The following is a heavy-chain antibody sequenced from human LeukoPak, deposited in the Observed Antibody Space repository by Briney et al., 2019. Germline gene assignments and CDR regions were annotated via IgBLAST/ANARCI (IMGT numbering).Heavy chain of an antibody. J-gene: IGHJ4*02. CDR2: IYYSGTT. CDR1: GGSINSDNYY. V-gene: IGHV4-39*01. D-gene: IGHD5-24*01. Sequence: PSETLSLTCTVSGGSINSDNYYWGWIRQPPGKGLEWIGSIYYSGTTSYNPSLKGRLTISEDTPKNQLSLRLTSVTAADTAVYYCAYGRRGYNIIDYWGQGTLVTVSS. CDR3: AYGRRGYNIIDY.